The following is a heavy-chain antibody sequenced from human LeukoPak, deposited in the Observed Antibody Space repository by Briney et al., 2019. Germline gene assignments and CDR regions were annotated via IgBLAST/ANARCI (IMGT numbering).Heavy chain of an antibody. Sequence: GGSLRLSCAASGFTFRIYAMSWVRQAPGKGLEWVSAISGSGGSTHYADSVKGRFTISRDNSKNTLYLQMNSLRAEDTAVYYFAKWPSSRGCSGPNCPYPGYYFNYWGKGTMVTGAS. CDR3: AKWPSSRGCSGPNCPYPGYYFNY. CDR1: GFTFRIYA. CDR2: ISGSGGST. J-gene: IGHJ4*02. V-gene: IGHV3-23*01. D-gene: IGHD2-2*01.